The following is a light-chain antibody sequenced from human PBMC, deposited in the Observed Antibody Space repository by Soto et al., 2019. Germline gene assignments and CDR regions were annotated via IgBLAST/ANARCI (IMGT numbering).Light chain of an antibody. CDR3: SSYTSSSTLV. V-gene: IGLV2-14*01. Sequence: QSALTQPASVSGSPGQSITISCTGTSSDVGGYNYASWYQQHPGKAPKLMIYEVSNRPSGVSNRFSGSKSGNTASLTISGLQAEDEADYYCSSYTSSSTLVFGTGTKATVL. J-gene: IGLJ1*01. CDR1: SSDVGGYNY. CDR2: EVS.